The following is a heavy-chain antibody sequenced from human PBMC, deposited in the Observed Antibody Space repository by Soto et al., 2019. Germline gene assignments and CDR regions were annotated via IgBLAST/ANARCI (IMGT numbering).Heavy chain of an antibody. V-gene: IGHV3-33*01. CDR2: IWYDGSNK. D-gene: IGHD1-1*01. J-gene: IGHJ5*02. CDR1: GFTFSSYG. CDR3: ARDLPDWVYNWNDHKNNWFDP. Sequence: GGSLRLSCAASGFTFSSYGMHWVRQAPGKGLEWVAVIWYDGSNKYYADSVKGRFTISRDNSKNTLYLQMNSLRAEDTAVYYCARDLPDWVYNWNDHKNNWFDPWGQGTLVTVSS.